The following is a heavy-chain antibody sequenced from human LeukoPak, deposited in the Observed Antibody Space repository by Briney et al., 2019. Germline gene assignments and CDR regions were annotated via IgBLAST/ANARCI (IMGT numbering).Heavy chain of an antibody. V-gene: IGHV4-34*01. Sequence: SETLSLTCAVYGGSFSGYYWSWIRQPPGKGLEWIGEINHSGSTNYKPSLKSRVTISVDTSKNQFSLKLSSVTAADTAVYFCARGEASGGSWNFDYWGQGTLVTVSS. CDR1: GGSFSGYY. CDR2: INHSGST. J-gene: IGHJ4*02. CDR3: ARGEASGGSWNFDY. D-gene: IGHD2-15*01.